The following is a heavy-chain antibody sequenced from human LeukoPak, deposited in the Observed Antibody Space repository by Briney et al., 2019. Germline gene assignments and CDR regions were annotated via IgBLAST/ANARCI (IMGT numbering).Heavy chain of an antibody. D-gene: IGHD3-22*01. J-gene: IGHJ4*02. CDR3: ASYCSSTSCQGNYYDSSGYSS. CDR1: GFTFSSYS. CDR2: INSSSSYI. V-gene: IGHV3-21*01. Sequence: GGSLRLSCAASGFTFSSYSMNWVRQAPGKGLEWVSSINSSSSYIYYADSVKGRFTISRDNAKNSLYLQMNSLRAEDTAVYYCASYCSSTSCQGNYYDSSGYSSWGQGTLVTVSS.